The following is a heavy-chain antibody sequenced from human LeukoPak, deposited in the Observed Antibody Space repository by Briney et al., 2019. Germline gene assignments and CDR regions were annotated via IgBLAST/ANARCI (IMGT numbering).Heavy chain of an antibody. CDR1: GFTFSTYA. Sequence: GGSLRLSCAASGFTFSTYAMHWVRQAPDKGLEWVAVISSDGTNKYYINSVKGRFTISRDNSKNTLYLQMNSLRVEDTALYYCARVTAWGQGTLVTVSS. J-gene: IGHJ1*01. CDR2: ISSDGTNK. CDR3: ARVTA. D-gene: IGHD2-21*02. V-gene: IGHV3-30*04.